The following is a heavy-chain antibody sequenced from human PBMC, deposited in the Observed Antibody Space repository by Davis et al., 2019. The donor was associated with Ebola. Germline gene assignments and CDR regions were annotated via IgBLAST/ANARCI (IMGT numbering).Heavy chain of an antibody. J-gene: IGHJ6*02. D-gene: IGHD1-26*01. Sequence: HTGGSLRPSCPGFGYTFSYYWMHWVRLRPGKGREWVSHITDNGRSTKYAEPVKGRFTISRDNAKDTLYLQMSNLRAEDTAVYYCARESYHGMDVWGQGTTVTVSS. CDR3: ARESYHGMDV. V-gene: IGHV3-74*01. CDR1: GYTFSYYW. CDR2: ITDNGRST.